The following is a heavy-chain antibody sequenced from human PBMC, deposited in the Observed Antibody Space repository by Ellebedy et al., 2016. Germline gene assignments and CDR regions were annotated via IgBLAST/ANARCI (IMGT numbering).Heavy chain of an antibody. CDR2: ISAYNGNT. V-gene: IGHV1-18*01. D-gene: IGHD4-11*01. CDR3: ARDWVGVHDYSPEYFQH. Sequence: ASVKVSCKASGGTFSSYAISWVRQAPGQGLEWMGWISAYNGNTNYAQKLQGRVTMTTDTSTSTAYMELRSLRSEDTAVYYCARDWVGVHDYSPEYFQHWGQGTLVTVSS. CDR1: GGTFSSYA. J-gene: IGHJ1*01.